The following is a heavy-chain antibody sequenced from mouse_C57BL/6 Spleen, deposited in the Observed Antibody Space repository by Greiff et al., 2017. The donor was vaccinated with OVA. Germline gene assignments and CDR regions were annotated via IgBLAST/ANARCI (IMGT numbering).Heavy chain of an antibody. Sequence: QVQLQQPGAELVKPGASVKLSCKASGYTFTSYWMQWVKQRPGQGLEWIGEIDPSDSYTNYNQKFKGKATLTVDTSSSTAYMQLSSLTSEDSAVYYCARSRGDAWGKGTTLTVSS. CDR1: GYTFTSYW. D-gene: IGHD3-3*01. CDR3: ARSRGDA. CDR2: IDPSDSYT. J-gene: IGHJ2*01. V-gene: IGHV1-50*01.